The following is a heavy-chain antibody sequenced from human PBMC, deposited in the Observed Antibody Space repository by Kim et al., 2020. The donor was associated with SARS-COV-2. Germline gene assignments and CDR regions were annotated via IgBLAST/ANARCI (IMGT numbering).Heavy chain of an antibody. D-gene: IGHD3-22*01. Sequence: AQKFQGRVTITADESTSTAYMELSSLGSEDTAVYYCARVGGYDSSGYYSDYWGQGTLVTVSS. V-gene: IGHV1-69*01. CDR3: ARVGGYDSSGYYSDY. J-gene: IGHJ4*02.